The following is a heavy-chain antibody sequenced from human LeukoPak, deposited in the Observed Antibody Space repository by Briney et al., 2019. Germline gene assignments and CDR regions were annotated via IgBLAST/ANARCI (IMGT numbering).Heavy chain of an antibody. V-gene: IGHV3-30*04. Sequence: GRSLRVSCAASGFTFNIYALHWVRQAPGKGLEWVARISYDGSNKYYADSVKGRFTISRDNAKNSLYLQMNSLGAEDTAVYYCARGDYDSNGYYLDWGQGTLVTVSS. D-gene: IGHD3-22*01. CDR3: ARGDYDSNGYYLD. J-gene: IGHJ4*02. CDR1: GFTFNIYA. CDR2: ISYDGSNK.